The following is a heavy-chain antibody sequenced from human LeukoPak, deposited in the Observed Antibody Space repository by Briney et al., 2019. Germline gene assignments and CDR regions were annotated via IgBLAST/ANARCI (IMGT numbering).Heavy chain of an antibody. V-gene: IGHV4-38-2*02. Sequence: SETLSLTCTVSGYSTSSGYYWGWMRQPPGKGLERIGTIYRSGSTYYNASLKCRVTISVDTSKTPFSLKLTSVTAADTAVYYCARVRRYCSSTICYRYYFDNSGQGTLVTVSS. CDR3: ARVRRYCSSTICYRYYFDN. CDR2: IYRSGST. J-gene: IGHJ4*02. CDR1: GYSTSSGYY. D-gene: IGHD2-2*01.